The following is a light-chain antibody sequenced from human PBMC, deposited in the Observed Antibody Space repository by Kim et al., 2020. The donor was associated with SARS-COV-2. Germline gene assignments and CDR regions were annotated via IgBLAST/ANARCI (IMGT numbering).Light chain of an antibody. CDR1: VSISAY. CDR3: QESFSTPPELT. CDR2: AAT. V-gene: IGKV1-39*01. J-gene: IGKJ4*01. Sequence: VGDRVTIACRASVSISAYLNWCQQKPGRAPKLLISAATSLQSWVPSRFSGSGSGTDFTLAVSGLQPEDFATYYCQESFSTPPELTFGGGTKVGIK.